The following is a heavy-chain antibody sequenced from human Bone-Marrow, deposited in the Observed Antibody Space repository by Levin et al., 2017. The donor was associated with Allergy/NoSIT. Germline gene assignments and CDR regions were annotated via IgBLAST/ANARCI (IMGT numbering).Heavy chain of an antibody. V-gene: IGHV4-61*09. D-gene: IGHD2-21*01. Sequence: SETLSLTCTVSGVSITSGSYYWSWIQQPAGKGLEWIGHSYTSGNITYNPSLKSRVTISLDTSKNQFSLKLRSVTAADTAVYYCARVLQYSYYYTDVWGKGTMVTVSS. CDR3: ARVLQYSYYYTDV. CDR2: SYTSGNI. CDR1: GVSITSGSYY. J-gene: IGHJ6*03.